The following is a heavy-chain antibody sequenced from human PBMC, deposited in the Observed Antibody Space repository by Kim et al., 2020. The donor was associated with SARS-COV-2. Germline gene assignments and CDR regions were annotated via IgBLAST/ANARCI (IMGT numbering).Heavy chain of an antibody. Sequence: SETLSLTCTVSGGSISSGSYYWSWIRQPAGKGLEWIGRIYTSGSTNYNPSLKSRVTISVDTSKNQFSLKLSSVTAADTAVYYCARGDDILTGTRDYSGQGTLVSVSS. CDR1: GGSISSGSYY. CDR2: IYTSGST. D-gene: IGHD3-9*01. CDR3: ARGDDILTGTRDY. J-gene: IGHJ4*02. V-gene: IGHV4-61*02.